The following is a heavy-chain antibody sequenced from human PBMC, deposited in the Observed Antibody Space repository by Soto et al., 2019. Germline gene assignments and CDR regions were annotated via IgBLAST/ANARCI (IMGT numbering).Heavy chain of an antibody. CDR2: LSGTGAST. CDR3: AKDLSECGYGYSDY. V-gene: IGHV3-23*01. CDR1: GFAFPTSS. Sequence: AETLRLPSAASGFAFPTSSMSWSRRAPGKGLVWVIALSGTGASTYYVASVKGRFALSRDSSKNTLYLHMNSLRAEDTAVYYCAKDLSECGYGYSDYWGQGTLVTVSS. J-gene: IGHJ4*02. D-gene: IGHD5-18*01.